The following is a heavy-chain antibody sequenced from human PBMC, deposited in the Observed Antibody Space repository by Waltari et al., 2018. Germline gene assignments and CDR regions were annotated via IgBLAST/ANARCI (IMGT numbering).Heavy chain of an antibody. D-gene: IGHD3-22*01. CDR2: IWYDGSNK. J-gene: IGHJ4*02. Sequence: QVQLVESGGGVVQPGRSLRLSCAASGFTFSSYGMHWVRQAPGKGLEWVAVIWYDGSNKYYADSVKGRFTISRDNSKNTLYLQMNSLRAEDTAVYYCAKDSYYYDSSGYLDYWGQGTLVTVSS. V-gene: IGHV3-33*06. CDR1: GFTFSSYG. CDR3: AKDSYYYDSSGYLDY.